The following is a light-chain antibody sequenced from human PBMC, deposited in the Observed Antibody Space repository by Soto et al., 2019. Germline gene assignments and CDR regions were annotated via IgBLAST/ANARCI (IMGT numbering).Light chain of an antibody. CDR2: GAS. J-gene: IGKJ5*01. CDR3: QQSSNTPRYANS. CDR1: QTISSY. Sequence: DIQMTQSPSSLSASVGDRFTITFRASQTISSYLNWYQQKPGKAPKLLIYGASNLQSGVPSRFSGSASGTEFTLTISSLQPEDFATYYCQQSSNTPRYANSFGQGTRLEI. V-gene: IGKV1-39*01.